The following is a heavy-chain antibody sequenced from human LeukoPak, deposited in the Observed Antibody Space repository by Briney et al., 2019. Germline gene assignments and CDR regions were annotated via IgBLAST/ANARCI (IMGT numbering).Heavy chain of an antibody. CDR3: ARGQGYYEILTGYYNLNLIDR. V-gene: IGHV4-30-2*01. Sequence: TLSLTCAVSGGSISSGGYSWSWLGQPPGKGLEWIGYIYHSGSTYYNPSLKSLATISVNRYKNQFSLKLSSVTAADSALYYCARGQGYYEILTGYYNLNLIDRGGQGSLVTVHS. CDR2: IYHSGST. J-gene: IGHJ5*02. D-gene: IGHD3-9*01. CDR1: GGSISSGGYS.